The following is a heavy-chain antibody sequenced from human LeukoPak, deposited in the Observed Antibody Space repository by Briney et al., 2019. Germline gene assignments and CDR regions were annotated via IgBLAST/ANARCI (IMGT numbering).Heavy chain of an antibody. CDR3: ARGSSGGPGGYYYYYMDV. CDR1: GGSFRGYY. J-gene: IGHJ6*03. CDR2: INHSGSA. D-gene: IGHD3-10*01. Sequence: SETLSLTCAVYGGSFRGYYWSWIRQPPGKGLEWIGEINHSGSANYNPSLKSRVTISVDTSKNQFSLKLSSVTAADTAVYYCARGSSGGPGGYYYYYMDVWGKGTTVTVSS. V-gene: IGHV4-34*01.